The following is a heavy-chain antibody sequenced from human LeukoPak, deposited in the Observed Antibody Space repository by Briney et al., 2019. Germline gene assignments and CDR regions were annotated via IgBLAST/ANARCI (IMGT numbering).Heavy chain of an antibody. CDR3: ARSGRGTYYYFDL. V-gene: IGHV1-18*01. Sequence: GASVKVSCKASGDTFTSYAISWVRQAPGQGLEWMGWISAYNGNTNYAQKLQGRVTLTTDTSTSTAYMELRSLTSDDTAVYYCARSGRGTYYYFDLWGQGTLVTVSS. CDR1: GDTFTSYA. J-gene: IGHJ4*02. CDR2: ISAYNGNT. D-gene: IGHD5-12*01.